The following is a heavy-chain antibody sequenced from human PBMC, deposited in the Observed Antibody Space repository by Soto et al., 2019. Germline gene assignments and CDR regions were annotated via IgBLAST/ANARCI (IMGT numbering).Heavy chain of an antibody. CDR3: AKDKAFPELLAFDY. V-gene: IGHV3-30*18. Sequence: GGSLRLSCAASGFTFSSYGMHWVRQAPGKGLEWVAVISYDGSNKYYADSVKGRFTISRDNSKNTLYLQMNSLRAEDTAVYYCAKDKAFPELLAFDYWGQGTLVTVSS. CDR2: ISYDGSNK. D-gene: IGHD1-26*01. CDR1: GFTFSSYG. J-gene: IGHJ4*02.